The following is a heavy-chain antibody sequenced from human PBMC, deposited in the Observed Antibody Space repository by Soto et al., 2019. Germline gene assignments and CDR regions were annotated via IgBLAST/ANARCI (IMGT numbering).Heavy chain of an antibody. V-gene: IGHV3-23*01. Sequence: GGSLRLSCAASGFTFSTYAMSWVRQAPGKGLEWVSGISGSGGTTYYADSVKGRFTISRDSSKNTLYLQMNSLRAEDTAVYYCAKDLDFWSGYYQGKGFDYWGQGTLVTVSS. CDR1: GFTFSTYA. CDR2: ISGSGGTT. CDR3: AKDLDFWSGYYQGKGFDY. D-gene: IGHD3-3*01. J-gene: IGHJ4*02.